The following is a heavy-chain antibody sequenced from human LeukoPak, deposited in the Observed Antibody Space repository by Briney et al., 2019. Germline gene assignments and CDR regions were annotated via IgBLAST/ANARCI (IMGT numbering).Heavy chain of an antibody. J-gene: IGHJ6*02. V-gene: IGHV1-46*01. CDR3: VRHNHMDV. CDR2: INLSGGST. Sequence: VASVKVSCKASGYTFTSYGISWVRQAPGQGLEWMAIINLSGGSTDYTQKFQGRVTMTRDTSTSTVYMELSSLRSEDTAVYYCVRHNHMDVWGQGTTVTVSS. CDR1: GYTFTSYG.